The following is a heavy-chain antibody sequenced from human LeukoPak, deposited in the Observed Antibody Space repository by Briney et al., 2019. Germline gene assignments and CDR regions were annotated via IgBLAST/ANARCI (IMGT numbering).Heavy chain of an antibody. Sequence: ASVKVSCKASGYTFTSYDINWVRQATGQGLEWMGWMNPNSGNTGYAQKFQGRVTITRNTSISTAYMELSSLRSEDTAVYYCARLRAHDDAFDIWGQGTMVTVSS. CDR2: MNPNSGNT. J-gene: IGHJ3*02. V-gene: IGHV1-8*03. CDR1: GYTFTSYD. CDR3: ARLRAHDDAFDI.